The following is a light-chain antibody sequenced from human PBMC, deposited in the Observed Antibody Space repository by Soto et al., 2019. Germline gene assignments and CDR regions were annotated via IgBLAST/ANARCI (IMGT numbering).Light chain of an antibody. J-gene: IGKJ1*01. Sequence: DIQMTQSPSTLSASVGDRVTIPCRASQSISSWLAWYQQKPGKAPKLLIYKASSLESGVPSRFSGSGSGTEFTLTISSLQPDDFAVYYCQQYDSSPATFGQGTKVDI. CDR3: QQYDSSPAT. V-gene: IGKV1-5*03. CDR1: QSISSW. CDR2: KAS.